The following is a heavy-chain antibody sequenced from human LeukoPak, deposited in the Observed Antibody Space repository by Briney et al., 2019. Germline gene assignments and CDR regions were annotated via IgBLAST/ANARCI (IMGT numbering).Heavy chain of an antibody. J-gene: IGHJ4*02. CDR1: GGSISSTSHC. Sequence: SETLSLTCTVSGGSISSTSHCWGWIRQPPGKGLEWIGSVYYSGSTYYNPSLKRRVTISVDTSKNQFALRLSSVTATGMAVYFCARLGYSVSWTDCWGQGILVTVSS. CDR2: VYYSGST. D-gene: IGHD6-13*01. V-gene: IGHV4-39*01. CDR3: ARLGYSVSWTDC.